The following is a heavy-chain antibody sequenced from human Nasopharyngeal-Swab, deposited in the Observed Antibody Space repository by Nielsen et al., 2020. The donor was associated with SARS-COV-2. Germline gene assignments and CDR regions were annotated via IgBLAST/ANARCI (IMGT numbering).Heavy chain of an antibody. Sequence: SPNIPRTTSGFTLRYYVMSRFRQAPGKGLEWVGFIRCKTYGGAPEYAPSLKGRFTIPRDGADSIAYLQMNSLETEDTGVYYCARSVGSYYGQGAFDIWGQGTMVTVSS. CDR2: IRCKTYGGAP. D-gene: IGHD1-26*01. V-gene: IGHV3-49*01. CDR3: ARSVGSYYGQGAFDI. J-gene: IGHJ3*02. CDR1: GFTLRYYV.